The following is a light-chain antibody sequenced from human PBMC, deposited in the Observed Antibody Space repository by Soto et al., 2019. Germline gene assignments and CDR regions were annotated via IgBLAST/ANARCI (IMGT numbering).Light chain of an antibody. CDR1: RSNFGSNY. CDR3: AAWDDSLSKV. CDR2: RNN. V-gene: IGLV1-47*01. Sequence: QSVLTHPPSASGSPGQRVTISCSGSRSNFGSNYVYWYQQLPGTAPKLLIYRNNQRLSGVPDRFSPSKSGASDSLAISGLRSEDEADYYCAAWDDSLSKVFGTRTKVTVL. J-gene: IGLJ1*01.